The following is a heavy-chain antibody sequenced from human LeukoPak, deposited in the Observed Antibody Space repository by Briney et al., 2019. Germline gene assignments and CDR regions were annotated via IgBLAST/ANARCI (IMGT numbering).Heavy chain of an antibody. CDR3: AKDRYYYDSSGYYYDPYYFDY. J-gene: IGHJ4*02. Sequence: GGSLRLSCAASGFTFSSYAMSWVRQAPGKGLEWVSAISGSGGSTYYADSVKGRFTTSRDNSKNTLYLQMNSLRAEDTAVYYCAKDRYYYDSSGYYYDPYYFDYWGQGTLVTVSS. V-gene: IGHV3-23*01. CDR1: GFTFSSYA. D-gene: IGHD3-22*01. CDR2: ISGSGGST.